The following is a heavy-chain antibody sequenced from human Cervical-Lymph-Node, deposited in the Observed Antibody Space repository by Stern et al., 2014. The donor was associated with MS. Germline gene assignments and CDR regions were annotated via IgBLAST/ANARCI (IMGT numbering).Heavy chain of an antibody. J-gene: IGHJ4*02. V-gene: IGHV5-51*01. D-gene: IGHD4-11*01. Sequence: EVQLVESGAEVKKPGESLKISCKGSGYSFTSYWIGWVRQMPGKGLEWMGIIHPGDSETRYNTHFQGQVTIPADKHITTAYLQWSSLKASDTAMYYCARHAPAGYSPFDYWGQGTLVTVSS. CDR3: ARHAPAGYSPFDY. CDR1: GYSFTSYW. CDR2: IHPGDSET.